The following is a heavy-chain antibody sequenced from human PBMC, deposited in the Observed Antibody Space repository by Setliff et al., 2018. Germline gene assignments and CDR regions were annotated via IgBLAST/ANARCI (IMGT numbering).Heavy chain of an antibody. CDR2: VYYSGAA. J-gene: IGHJ4*02. CDR3: ARGGTYRYFDY. V-gene: IGHV4-59*01. Sequence: PPGKGLEFIGYVYYSGAAKYDPSLKSRVTMSVDTSKTQFSLKLNSMTTADTAVHYCARGGTYRYFDYWGQGTLVTVSS.